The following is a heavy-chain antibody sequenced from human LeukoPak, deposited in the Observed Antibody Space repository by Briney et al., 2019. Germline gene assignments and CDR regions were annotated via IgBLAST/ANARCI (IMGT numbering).Heavy chain of an antibody. Sequence: SETLSLTCAVYGGSFSGYYWSWIRQPPGKGLEWIGEINHSGSTNYNPSLKSRVTISVDTSKNQFSLKLSSVTAADTAEYYCAREYIVVVPAAQEGGWFDPWGQGTLVTVSS. J-gene: IGHJ5*02. CDR2: INHSGST. V-gene: IGHV4-34*01. D-gene: IGHD2-2*01. CDR1: GGSFSGYY. CDR3: AREYIVVVPAAQEGGWFDP.